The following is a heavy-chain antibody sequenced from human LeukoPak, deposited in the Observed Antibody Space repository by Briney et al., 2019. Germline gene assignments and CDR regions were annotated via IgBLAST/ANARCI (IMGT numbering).Heavy chain of an antibody. D-gene: IGHD3-22*01. Sequence: KPSETLSLTCAVYGGSFSGYYWSWIRQPPGKGLEWIGEINHSGSTNYNPSLKSRVTISVDTSKNQFSLKLSSVTAADTAVYYCARTYYYDSSGFDAFDIWGQGTMVTVSS. CDR2: INHSGST. V-gene: IGHV4-34*01. J-gene: IGHJ3*02. CDR3: ARTYYYDSSGFDAFDI. CDR1: GGSFSGYY.